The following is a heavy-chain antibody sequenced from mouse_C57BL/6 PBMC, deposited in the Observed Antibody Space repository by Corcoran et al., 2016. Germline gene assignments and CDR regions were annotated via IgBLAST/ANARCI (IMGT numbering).Heavy chain of an antibody. Sequence: QVQLQQSGAELVRPGASVTLSCKASGYTFTDYEMHWVKQTPVHGLEWIGAIDPETGGTAYNQKFKGKAILTADKSSSTAYMELRSLTSEDSAVYYCTRGDNYFDYWGQGTTLTVSS. V-gene: IGHV1-15*01. CDR1: GYTFTDYE. J-gene: IGHJ2*01. CDR2: IDPETGGT. CDR3: TRGDNYFDY. D-gene: IGHD3-3*01.